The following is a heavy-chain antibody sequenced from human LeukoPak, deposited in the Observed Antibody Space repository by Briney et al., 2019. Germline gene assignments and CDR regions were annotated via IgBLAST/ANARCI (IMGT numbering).Heavy chain of an antibody. D-gene: IGHD3-3*01. CDR2: IYYSGST. V-gene: IGHV4-59*01. CDR3: ARGPQRITIFGVVIKVSDWYFDL. CDR1: GGSISSYY. Sequence: SETLSLTCTVSGGSISSYYWSWIRQPPGKGLEWIGYIYYSGSTNYNPSLKSRVTISVDTSKNQFSLKLSSVTAADTAVYYCARGPQRITIFGVVIKVSDWYFDLWGRGTLVTVSS. J-gene: IGHJ2*01.